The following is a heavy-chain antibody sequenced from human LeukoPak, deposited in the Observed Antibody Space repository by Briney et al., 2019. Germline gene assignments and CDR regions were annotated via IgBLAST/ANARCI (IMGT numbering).Heavy chain of an antibody. CDR2: IKEDGSAQ. J-gene: IGHJ4*02. CDR3: ARGIAVAEGY. V-gene: IGHV3-7*01. CDR1: GFTFSRDW. D-gene: IGHD6-19*01. Sequence: GGSLRLSCVAPGFTFSRDWMSWVRQAPGKGLEWVANIKEDGSAQYYADSVKGRFTISRDNAKNSLYLQMNSLRAEDTAVYYCARGIAVAEGYWGQGTLVTVSS.